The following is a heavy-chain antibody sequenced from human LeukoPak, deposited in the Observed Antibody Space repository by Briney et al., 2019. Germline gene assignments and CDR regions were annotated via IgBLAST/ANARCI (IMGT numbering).Heavy chain of an antibody. CDR3: ARRPGYSSSWYIRYNWFDP. CDR2: IYYSGST. CDR1: GGSISSSSYY. V-gene: IGHV4-39*01. Sequence: SETLSLTCTVSGGSISSSSYYWGWIRQPPGKGLEWIGSIYYSGSTYYNPSLKSRVTISVDTSKNQFSLKLSSVTAADTAVYYCARRPGYSSSWYIRYNWFDPWGQGTLVTVSS. J-gene: IGHJ5*02. D-gene: IGHD6-13*01.